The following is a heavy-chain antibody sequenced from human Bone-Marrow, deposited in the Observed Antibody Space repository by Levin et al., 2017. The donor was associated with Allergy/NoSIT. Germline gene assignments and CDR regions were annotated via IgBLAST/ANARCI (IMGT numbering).Heavy chain of an antibody. V-gene: IGHV4-31*03. CDR2: VSYRGST. CDR3: ARLDGYSFDY. Sequence: PSETLSLTCTVSGGSISSAGYHWTWIRQYPGKGLEWIGYVSYRGSTYFNPSLKSRLAMSIDTSEQNFSRNLTSVSAADTAIYYCARLDGYSFDYCGLVALVAVSS. CDR1: GGSISSAGYH. D-gene: IGHD1-1*01. J-gene: IGHJ4*02.